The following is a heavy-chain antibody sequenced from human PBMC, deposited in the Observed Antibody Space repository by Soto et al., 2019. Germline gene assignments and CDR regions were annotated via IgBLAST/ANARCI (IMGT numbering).Heavy chain of an antibody. CDR3: ARAVAVPASCDY. D-gene: IGHD2-2*01. CDR1: GYSFTSYA. CDR2: INAGHGNT. J-gene: IGHJ4*02. V-gene: IGHV1-3*05. Sequence: QVQLVQSGAEEKKPGASVKVSCKASGYSFTSYAMHWVRQAPGQRLEWMGWINAGHGNTKYSQKFQGRVTITRDTSASTAYMELRSLRSEDTAMYYCARAVAVPASCDYWGQGTLVTVSS.